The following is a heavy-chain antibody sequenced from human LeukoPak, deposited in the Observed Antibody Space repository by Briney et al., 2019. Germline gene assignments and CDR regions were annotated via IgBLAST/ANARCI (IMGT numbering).Heavy chain of an antibody. CDR2: IYYSGST. Sequence: SETLSLTCTVSGVSISSYYWSWIRQPPGKGLEWIGYIYYSGSTNYNPSLKSRVTISVDTSKNQFSLKLTSVTAADTAVYYCARAGSGAYLIDYWGQGTLVTVSS. D-gene: IGHD3-22*01. V-gene: IGHV4-59*01. J-gene: IGHJ4*02. CDR1: GVSISSYY. CDR3: ARAGSGAYLIDY.